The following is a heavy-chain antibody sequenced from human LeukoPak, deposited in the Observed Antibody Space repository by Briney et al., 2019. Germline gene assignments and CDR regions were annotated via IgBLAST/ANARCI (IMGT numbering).Heavy chain of an antibody. D-gene: IGHD3-10*01. CDR2: IYSGGST. CDR3: ARESTMVRGVRNVDY. V-gene: IGHV3-53*01. CDR1: GFTVSSNY. J-gene: IGHJ4*02. Sequence: GGSLRLSCAASGFTVSSNYMSWVRQAPGKGLEWVSVIYSGGSTYYADSVKGRFTISRDNSKNSLYLQMNSLRAEDTAVYYCARESTMVRGVRNVDYWGQGTLVTVSS.